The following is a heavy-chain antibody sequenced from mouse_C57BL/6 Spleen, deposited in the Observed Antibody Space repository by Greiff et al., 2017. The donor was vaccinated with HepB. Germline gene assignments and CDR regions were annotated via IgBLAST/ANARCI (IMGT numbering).Heavy chain of an antibody. CDR1: GYAFTNYL. Sequence: VQLQQSGAELVRPGPSVKVSCKASGYAFTNYLIEWVKQRPGQGLEWIGVINPGSGGTNYNEKFKGKATLTADKSSSTAYMQLSSLTSEDSAVYFCARRSYYGSSYPMDYWGQGTSVTVSS. CDR2: INPGSGGT. D-gene: IGHD1-1*01. J-gene: IGHJ4*01. V-gene: IGHV1-54*01. CDR3: ARRSYYGSSYPMDY.